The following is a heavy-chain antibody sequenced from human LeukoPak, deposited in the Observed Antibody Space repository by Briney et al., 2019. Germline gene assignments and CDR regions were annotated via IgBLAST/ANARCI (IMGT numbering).Heavy chain of an antibody. Sequence: GGSLRLSCAASGFTFSSYWMHWVRQAPGKGLVWVSRINTDGSSTSYADSVKGRFTISRDNAKNTLYLQMNSLRAEDTAVYYCTRDPPEWELPEDCWGQGTLVTVSS. D-gene: IGHD1-26*01. CDR1: GFTFSSYW. J-gene: IGHJ4*02. CDR2: INTDGSST. CDR3: TRDPPEWELPEDC. V-gene: IGHV3-74*01.